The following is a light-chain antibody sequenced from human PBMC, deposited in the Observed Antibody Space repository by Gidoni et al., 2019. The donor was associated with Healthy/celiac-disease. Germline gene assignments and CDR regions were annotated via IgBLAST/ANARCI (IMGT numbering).Light chain of an antibody. V-gene: IGKV3-20*01. CDR1: QSVSSSY. Sequence: EIVLTQSPGTLSLSPGERATLSCRASQSVSSSYLAWYQQQPGQAPRLLIYGSSSRATGIPDRFSGSGSWTDFTLTISILEPVDFAVYYCQQYGSSPTFGQGTKVEIK. J-gene: IGKJ1*01. CDR2: GSS. CDR3: QQYGSSPT.